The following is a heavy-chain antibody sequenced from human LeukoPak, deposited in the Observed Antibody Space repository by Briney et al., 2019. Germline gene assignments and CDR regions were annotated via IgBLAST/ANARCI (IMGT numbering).Heavy chain of an antibody. D-gene: IGHD4-17*01. J-gene: IGHJ4*02. V-gene: IGHV1-2*02. CDR2: INPNSGGT. Sequence: GVSVKVPCKASGYTFTGYYMHWVRQAPGQGLEWMGWINPNSGGTNYAQKFQGRVTMTRDTSISTAYMELSRLRSDDTAVYYCARARYGDYLDYWGQGTLVTVSS. CDR3: ARARYGDYLDY. CDR1: GYTFTGYY.